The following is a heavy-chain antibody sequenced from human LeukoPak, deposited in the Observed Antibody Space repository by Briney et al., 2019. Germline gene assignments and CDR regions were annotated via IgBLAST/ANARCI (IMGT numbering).Heavy chain of an antibody. CDR3: ARHLRRVPFDY. CDR2: IYPGDSDT. V-gene: IGHV5-51*01. J-gene: IGHJ4*02. Sequence: GESLKISWQGSGYRFNSYWIGRVRQMPGKGLEWGGMIYPGDSDTKYSPSFQGQVTISADKSISNAYLQWSSLKASDTAMYYCARHLRRVPFDYWGQGSLVTVSS. CDR1: GYRFNSYW. D-gene: IGHD5-24*01.